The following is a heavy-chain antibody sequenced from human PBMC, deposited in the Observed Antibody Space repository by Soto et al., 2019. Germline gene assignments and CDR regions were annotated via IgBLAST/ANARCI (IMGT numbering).Heavy chain of an antibody. D-gene: IGHD6-13*01. Sequence: QLQLQESGPGLVKTSETLSLTCTVSGGSISSSTYYWGWIRQPPGKGLEWIGSIYYSGSTYYNPCPKIRVSISEYTSQNRCSRKRTSVTAADTAVYYCARRSAAAGSFDYWGQGTLVTVSS. J-gene: IGHJ4*02. CDR3: ARRSAAAGSFDY. CDR1: GGSISSSTYY. CDR2: IYYSGST. V-gene: IGHV4-39*01.